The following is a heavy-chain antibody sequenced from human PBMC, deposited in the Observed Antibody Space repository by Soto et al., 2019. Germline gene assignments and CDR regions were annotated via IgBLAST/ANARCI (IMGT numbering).Heavy chain of an antibody. V-gene: IGHV4-59*01. J-gene: IGHJ4*02. Sequence: PSETLSLTCTVSGGSISSYYWSWIRQPPGKGLEWIGYIYYTGLTNSNPSIKSRVTISVDTSKNQFTLKLRSVNAADTAVYYCASHSSHWPFFDFWGQGTLVTVS. CDR1: GGSISSYY. D-gene: IGHD6-13*01. CDR2: IYYTGLT. CDR3: ASHSSHWPFFDF.